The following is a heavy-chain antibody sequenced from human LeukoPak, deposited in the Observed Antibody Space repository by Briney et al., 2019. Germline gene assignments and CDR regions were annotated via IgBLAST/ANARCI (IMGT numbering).Heavy chain of an antibody. J-gene: IGHJ4*02. D-gene: IGHD1-26*01. Sequence: PSQTLSLTCTVSGASTGSSDHYSSWVRQTPGKGLEWLGFIFHTGTTYYNPSLQSRLRISIDTSKNQFSLRLTSATAADTAIYYCARDDSLGGTYYWGPGTPVTVSS. CDR1: GASTGSSDHY. CDR2: IFHTGTT. V-gene: IGHV4-30-4*01. CDR3: ARDDSLGGTYY.